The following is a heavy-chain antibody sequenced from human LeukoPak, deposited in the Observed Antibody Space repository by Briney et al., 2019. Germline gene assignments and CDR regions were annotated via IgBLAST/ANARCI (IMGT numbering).Heavy chain of an antibody. CDR2: ISFDGSNK. D-gene: IGHD4-23*01. V-gene: IGHV3-30-3*01. CDR1: GFTFSSYA. Sequence: GGSLRPSCAASGFTFSSYAMHSVRQAPGKGMERVAVISFDGSNKYYANSVKGRFTISRDNSMNTQYLQMNSLRAEYTAVNYCARGSPTTVVNPCLLYCGQGTLGTVSS. J-gene: IGHJ4*02. CDR3: ARGSPTTVVNPCLLY.